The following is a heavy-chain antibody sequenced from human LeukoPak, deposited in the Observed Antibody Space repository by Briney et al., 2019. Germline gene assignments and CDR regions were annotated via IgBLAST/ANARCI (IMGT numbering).Heavy chain of an antibody. CDR3: ARPVPSRLGWFDP. CDR2: IYYSGST. V-gene: IGHV4-39*01. D-gene: IGHD1-1*01. J-gene: IGHJ5*02. CDR1: GGSISSSSYY. Sequence: PSETLSLTCTVSGGSISSSSYYWGWIRQPPGKGLEWIGNIYYSGSTYYSPSLKSRVTISVDTSKNQFSLKLSSVTAADTAVYYCARPVPSRLGWFDPWGQGTLVTVSS.